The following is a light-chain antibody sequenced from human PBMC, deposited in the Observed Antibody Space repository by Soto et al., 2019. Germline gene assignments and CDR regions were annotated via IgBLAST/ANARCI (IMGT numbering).Light chain of an antibody. CDR1: SSDVGGHNY. CDR2: DVS. Sequence: QSALTQPASVSGSPGQSITISCTGTSSDVGGHNYVSWYQQHPGKAPKLMIYDVSNRPSGVSKRFSGSKSGNTASLTISGLQAEDEADYYCSSYTTSTLGVLFGGGTKLTVL. CDR3: SSYTTSTLGVL. V-gene: IGLV2-14*01. J-gene: IGLJ2*01.